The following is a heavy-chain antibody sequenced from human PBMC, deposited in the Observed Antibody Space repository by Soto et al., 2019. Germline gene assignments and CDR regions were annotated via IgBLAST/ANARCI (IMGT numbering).Heavy chain of an antibody. J-gene: IGHJ4*02. D-gene: IGHD3-22*01. CDR2: ISSGGTSI. CDR1: GFVFSGYW. V-gene: IGHV3-74*01. CDR3: SCGYYSYYFDY. Sequence: GGSLRLSCAASGFVFSGYWMHWVRQTPGKGLVWVSRISSGGTSISYEDSVKGRFTISRDNAKNTLYLQMNSLIAEDTAVYYCSCGYYSYYFDYWGQGTLVTVSS.